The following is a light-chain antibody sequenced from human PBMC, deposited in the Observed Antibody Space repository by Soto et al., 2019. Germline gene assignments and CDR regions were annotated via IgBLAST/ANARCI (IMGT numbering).Light chain of an antibody. Sequence: QSALTQPASVSGSPGQSITISCTGTSSDVGGYDFVSWYQQHPGKAPKLIIYDVSNRPSGVSNRFSGSKSGNTASLTISGLQAEDEADYYCTSYTSSSTPVFGGGTKLTV. CDR1: SSDVGGYDF. CDR2: DVS. CDR3: TSYTSSSTPV. J-gene: IGLJ3*02. V-gene: IGLV2-14*03.